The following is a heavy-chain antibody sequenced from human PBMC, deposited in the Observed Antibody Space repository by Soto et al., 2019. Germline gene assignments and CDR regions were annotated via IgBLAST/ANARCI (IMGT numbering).Heavy chain of an antibody. CDR2: ISAHNGNT. V-gene: IGHV1-18*01. D-gene: IGHD3-10*01. CDR1: GYPFTSYG. J-gene: IGHJ6*02. Sequence: QVQLVQSGAEVKKPGASVKVSCKASGYPFTSYGITWVRQAPGHGLEWMGWISAHNGNTNYAQKLQSRVTMTTDTSTSTAYMELMSLGSDDTAVYYCARELAGPHGSGSHYGMDVWGQGTTVTVSS. CDR3: ARELAGPHGSGSHYGMDV.